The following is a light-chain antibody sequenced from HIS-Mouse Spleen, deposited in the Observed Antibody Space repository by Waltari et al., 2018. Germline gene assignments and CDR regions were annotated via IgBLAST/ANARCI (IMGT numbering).Light chain of an antibody. J-gene: IGLJ2*01. CDR1: NIGSNS. Sequence: SYVLTQPPSVSVAPGKTGRITGWGNNIGSNSVQWYQQKPGQAPVLVVYDDSDRPSRIPERFSGSNSGNTATLTISRVEAGDEADYYCQVWDSSSDHVVFGGGTKLTVL. CDR2: DDS. CDR3: QVWDSSSDHVV. V-gene: IGLV3-21*03.